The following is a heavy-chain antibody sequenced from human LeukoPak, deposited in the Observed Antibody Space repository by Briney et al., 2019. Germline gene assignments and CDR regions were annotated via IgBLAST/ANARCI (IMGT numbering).Heavy chain of an antibody. CDR1: GGSISSGDYY. D-gene: IGHD3-9*01. CDR2: IYYSGST. CDR3: ARTVYYDILTGYWVGFDP. Sequence: SETLSLTCTVSGGSISSGDYYWSWIRQPPGKGLEWIGYIYYSGSTYYNPPLKSRVTISVDTSKNQFSLKLSSVTAADTAVYYCARTVYYDILTGYWVGFDPWGQGTLVTVSS. V-gene: IGHV4-30-4*01. J-gene: IGHJ5*02.